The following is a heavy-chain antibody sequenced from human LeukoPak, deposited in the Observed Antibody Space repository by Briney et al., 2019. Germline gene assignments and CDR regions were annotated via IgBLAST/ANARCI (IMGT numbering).Heavy chain of an antibody. Sequence: GGSLRLSCSVSGFTFSSYAMHWVRQAPGKGLGYVSVIRSDGVDVYYTDSVKGRFTISRDNSKNTLYLQMSSLRPEDTAVYYCVKDLLQVTMKKLDHWGQGTLVTVSS. J-gene: IGHJ4*02. D-gene: IGHD4-11*01. CDR1: GFTFSSYA. CDR3: VKDLLQVTMKKLDH. CDR2: IRSDGVDV. V-gene: IGHV3-64D*06.